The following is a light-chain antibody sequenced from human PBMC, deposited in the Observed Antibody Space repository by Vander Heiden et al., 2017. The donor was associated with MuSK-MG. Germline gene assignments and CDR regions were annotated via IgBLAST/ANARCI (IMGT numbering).Light chain of an antibody. Sequence: SDVLTQPPSVSVAPGQTATITCGGNRIGSKSVHWYQQKPGQAPVMVVYDDSDRPSGIPDRFSGSNSGNTATLTITWVEAGEEADYYCQVWDGSTDHVVFGGGTRLTVL. CDR3: QVWDGSTDHVV. J-gene: IGLJ2*01. CDR1: RIGSKS. V-gene: IGLV3-21*02. CDR2: DDS.